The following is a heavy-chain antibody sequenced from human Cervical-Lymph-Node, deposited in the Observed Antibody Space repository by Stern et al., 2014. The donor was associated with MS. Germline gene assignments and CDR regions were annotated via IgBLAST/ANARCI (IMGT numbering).Heavy chain of an antibody. CDR1: GFTFNNHA. J-gene: IGHJ4*02. CDR2: IGGRGSAT. Sequence: QLESGGGLVQPGGSLRLSCATSGFTFNNHAMTWVRQAPGKGLEWVSSIGGRGSATYYADSVKGRFTISRDNSKNTLFLQLSSLRDEDTAVYYCAKDSLPAGVIGDYFDYWGQGTLVTVSS. D-gene: IGHD6-19*01. V-gene: IGHV3-23*01. CDR3: AKDSLPAGVIGDYFDY.